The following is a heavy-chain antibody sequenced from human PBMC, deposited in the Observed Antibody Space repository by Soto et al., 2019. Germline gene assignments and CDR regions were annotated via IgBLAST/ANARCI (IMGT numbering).Heavy chain of an antibody. CDR2: ISGSGGST. CDR3: ARVITYYYDSSGSGDAFDI. D-gene: IGHD3-22*01. V-gene: IGHV3-23*01. CDR1: GFTFSSYA. J-gene: IGHJ3*02. Sequence: EVQLLESGGGLVQPGGSLRLSCAASGFTFSSYAMSWVRQAPGKGLEWVSAISGSGGSTYYADSVKGRFTISRDNSKNTLYLQMNSLRAEDTAVYYCARVITYYYDSSGSGDAFDIWGQGTMVTVSS.